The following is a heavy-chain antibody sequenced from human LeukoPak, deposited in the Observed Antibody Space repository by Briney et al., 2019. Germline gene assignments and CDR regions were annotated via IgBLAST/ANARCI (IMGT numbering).Heavy chain of an antibody. Sequence: GGSLRLSCAASGFSFSSYWMHWVRQAPGKGPVWVSLISNDESTIIYADSVKGRFTISRDNSKNTLYLQMNSLRAEDTAVYYCAKEGSGFRYRAFDIWGQGTMVTVSS. CDR2: ISNDESTI. J-gene: IGHJ3*02. D-gene: IGHD3-3*01. CDR3: AKEGSGFRYRAFDI. CDR1: GFSFSSYW. V-gene: IGHV3-74*01.